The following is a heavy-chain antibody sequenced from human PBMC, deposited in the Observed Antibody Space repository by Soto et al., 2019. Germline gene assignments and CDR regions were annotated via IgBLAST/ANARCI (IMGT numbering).Heavy chain of an antibody. J-gene: IGHJ4*02. CDR3: ARGWGYDSNDYYYAY. V-gene: IGHV1-69*01. D-gene: IGHD3-22*01. CDR1: GGTFSRHV. Sequence: QVQLVQSGAEVRKPGSSVKVSCKASGGTFSRHVISWVRQAPGQGLEWMGGIIPIFGTANHAQKFQGRVTIIADESTRTGYMELSSRRSEDTALYYCARGWGYDSNDYYYAYWGQGTLVIVSS. CDR2: IIPIFGTA.